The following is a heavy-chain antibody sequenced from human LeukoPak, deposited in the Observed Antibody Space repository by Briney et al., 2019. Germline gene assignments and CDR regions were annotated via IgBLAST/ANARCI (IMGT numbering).Heavy chain of an antibody. J-gene: IGHJ6*03. D-gene: IGHD3-10*01. CDR3: AGFYGSGSYDYYYYYMDV. CDR2: IIPIFGTA. V-gene: IGHV1-69*06. CDR1: GGTSSSYA. Sequence: SVKVSCKASGGTSSSYAISCVRQAPGQGLEWMGGIIPIFGTANYAQKFEGRVTITADKSTSTAYMELSSLRSEETAVYYCAGFYGSGSYDYYYYYMDVWGKGTTVTVSS.